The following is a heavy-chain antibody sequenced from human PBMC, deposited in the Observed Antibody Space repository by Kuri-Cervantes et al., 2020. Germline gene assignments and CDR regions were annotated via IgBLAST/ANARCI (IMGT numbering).Heavy chain of an antibody. V-gene: IGHV4-38-2*01. J-gene: IGHJ4*02. D-gene: IGHD3-22*01. Sequence: SETLSLTCAVSGYSISSGYYWGWIRQPPGKGLEWIGSIYHSGSTYYNPSLKSRVTISVDTSKNQFSLKLSSVTAADTAVYYCARGLSDSSGYYYDRGRLSRSRYYFDYWGQGTLVTVSS. CDR2: IYHSGST. CDR1: GYSISSGYY. CDR3: ARGLSDSSGYYYDRGRLSRSRYYFDY.